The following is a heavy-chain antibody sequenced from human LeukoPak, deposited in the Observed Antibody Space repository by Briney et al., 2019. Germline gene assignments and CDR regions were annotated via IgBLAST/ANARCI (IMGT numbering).Heavy chain of an antibody. CDR3: AKGPVSGSRSPLDY. Sequence: GGCLRLSCAASGFTFFSYGMHWVRPAPGKGLEWVAGVSYDGSNKYYVDSVKGRFTISRDNSKNTLYLEMISLRIEDTAVYYCAKGPVSGSRSPLDYWGQGTLVTVSS. D-gene: IGHD1-26*01. J-gene: IGHJ4*02. CDR2: VSYDGSNK. V-gene: IGHV3-30*18. CDR1: GFTFFSYG.